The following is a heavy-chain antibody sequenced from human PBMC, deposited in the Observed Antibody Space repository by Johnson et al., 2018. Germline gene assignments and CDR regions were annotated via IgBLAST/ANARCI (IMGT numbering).Heavy chain of an antibody. J-gene: IGHJ6*02. CDR1: GYSFTSYW. D-gene: IGHD3-22*01. CDR2: IYPGDSDT. CDR3: ARHTGIYYDSSGYNYYGMDV. Sequence: EEQLVESGAEVKKPGESMKISCKGSGYSFTSYWIGWVRQMPGKGLAWMGIIYPGDSDTRYSPSFQGQVTISADKSISTAYLQWSSLKAPDTAMYYCARHTGIYYDSSGYNYYGMDVWGQGTTVTVSS. V-gene: IGHV5-51*01.